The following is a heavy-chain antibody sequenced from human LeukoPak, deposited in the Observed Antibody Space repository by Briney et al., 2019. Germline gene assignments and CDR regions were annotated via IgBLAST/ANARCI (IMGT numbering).Heavy chain of an antibody. V-gene: IGHV4-38-2*01. J-gene: IGHJ6*03. CDR3: VRHGGVGSSWSPYYYMDV. CDR1: SYSLTSGYY. D-gene: IGHD6-13*01. CDR2: IYHSGNT. Sequence: KPSETLSLTCAVSSYSLTSGYYWGWVRQPPEKGLEWIWTIYHSGNTYYNPSLKSRVTISRDTSKNQFSLTMSFVTAADTAMYYCVRHGGVGSSWSPYYYMDVWGKGTTVTVSS.